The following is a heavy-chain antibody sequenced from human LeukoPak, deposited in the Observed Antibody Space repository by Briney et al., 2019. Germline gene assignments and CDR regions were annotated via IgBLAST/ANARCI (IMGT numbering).Heavy chain of an antibody. J-gene: IGHJ2*01. CDR2: IYHSGST. Sequence: LRLSCAASGFTFSSYAMSWVRQAPGKGLEWIGYIYHSGSTYYNPSLKSRVTISVDRSKNQFSLKLSSVTAADTAVYYCARVRGDGSGSYSPYWYFDLWGRGTLVTVSS. CDR1: GFTFSSYA. D-gene: IGHD3-10*01. V-gene: IGHV4-30-2*01. CDR3: ARVRGDGSGSYSPYWYFDL.